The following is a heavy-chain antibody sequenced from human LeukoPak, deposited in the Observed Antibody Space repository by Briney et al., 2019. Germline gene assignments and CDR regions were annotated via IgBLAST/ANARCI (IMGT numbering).Heavy chain of an antibody. CDR2: ISGSGGST. Sequence: GGSLRLSCAASGFTFSSYAMSWVRQAPGKGLEWVSAISGSGGSTYYADSVKGRFTISRDNSKNTLYLQMNSLRAEDTAVYYCAKDLKRITMVRGLLHDAFDIWGQGTMVTVSS. CDR3: AKDLKRITMVRGLLHDAFDI. D-gene: IGHD3-10*01. V-gene: IGHV3-23*01. J-gene: IGHJ3*02. CDR1: GFTFSSYA.